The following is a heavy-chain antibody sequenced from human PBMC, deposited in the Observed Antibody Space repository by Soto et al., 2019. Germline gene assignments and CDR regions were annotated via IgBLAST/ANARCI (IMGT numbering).Heavy chain of an antibody. CDR2: IHYTGST. V-gene: IGHV4-31*03. D-gene: IGHD2-21*01. J-gene: IGHJ4*02. CDR1: GGSSSSRGY. CDR3: AGIVFGESAQFDV. Sequence: QVQLQESGPGLVKPSQTLSLTCTVSGGSSSSRGYWSWIRQHSGKGLEWIGYIHYTGSTYYNPSLQSRFAISMDTSNNQFSLRLSSVTAADTAVYYCAGIVFGESAQFDVWGQGTRVTVST.